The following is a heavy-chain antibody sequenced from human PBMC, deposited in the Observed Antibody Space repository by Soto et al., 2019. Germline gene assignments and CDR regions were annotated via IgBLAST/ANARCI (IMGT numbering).Heavy chain of an antibody. D-gene: IGHD6-19*01. CDR2: INAYNGNT. V-gene: IGHV1-18*01. CDR3: ARDLEYSSGFDP. CDR1: GYTFTSYG. Sequence: AAVKVSCKASGYTFTSYGISWVRQAPGQGLEWMGWINAYNGNTNYAQKLRGRVTMTTDTSTSTAYMELRSLRSDDTAVYYCARDLEYSSGFDPWGQGTLVTVSS. J-gene: IGHJ5*02.